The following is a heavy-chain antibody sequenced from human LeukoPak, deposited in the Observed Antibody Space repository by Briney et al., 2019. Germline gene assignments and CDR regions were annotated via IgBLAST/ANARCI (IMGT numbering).Heavy chain of an antibody. D-gene: IGHD1-1*01. Sequence: SETLSLTCTVSGVSIGNYYWSWIRQPPGKGLECLGYIYYSGSTNYSPSLRSRLTMSLDTSKNQFYLKLSSVTAADTAVYYCARAGTNWSSGCFFDYWGQGALVTVSS. CDR3: ARAGTNWSSGCFFDY. V-gene: IGHV4-59*01. CDR1: GVSIGNYY. J-gene: IGHJ4*02. CDR2: IYYSGST.